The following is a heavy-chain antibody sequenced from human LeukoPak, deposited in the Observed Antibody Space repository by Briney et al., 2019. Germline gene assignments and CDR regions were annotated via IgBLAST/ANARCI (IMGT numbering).Heavy chain of an antibody. CDR1: GGSISSYY. V-gene: IGHV4-59*01. Sequence: SETLSLTCTVSGGSISSYYWSWIRQPPGKGLEWIGYIYYSGSTNYNPSLKSRVTISVDTSKNQFSLKLSSVTAADTAVYYCARVYNICGDYNAFDIWGQGTMVTVSS. J-gene: IGHJ3*02. CDR2: IYYSGST. CDR3: ARVYNICGDYNAFDI. D-gene: IGHD4-17*01.